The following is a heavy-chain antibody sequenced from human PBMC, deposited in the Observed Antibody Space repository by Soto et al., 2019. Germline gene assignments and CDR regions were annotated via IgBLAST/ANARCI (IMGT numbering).Heavy chain of an antibody. J-gene: IGHJ4*02. CDR2: IIPIFGTA. D-gene: IGHD3-16*01. CDR1: GGTFSSYA. Sequence: QVQLVQSGAEVKKPGSSVKVSCKASGGTFSSYAISWVRQAPGQGLEWMGGIIPIFGTANYAQKFQGRVTITADESTSTAYMELSSLRSEDTAVYYCARGRPFQPKYYFDYWGQGTLVTVSS. V-gene: IGHV1-69*01. CDR3: ARGRPFQPKYYFDY.